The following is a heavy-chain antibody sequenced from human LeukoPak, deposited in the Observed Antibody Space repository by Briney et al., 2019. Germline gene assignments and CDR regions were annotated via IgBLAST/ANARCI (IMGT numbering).Heavy chain of an antibody. D-gene: IGHD3-3*01. CDR3: GRGGYDVLSGYYTMFDY. J-gene: IGHJ4*02. Sequence: PGGSLRLSCAASGFTFRSYSMNWVRQAPGKGLEGVSYISSGSSATYYADSVKGRFTVSRDNAKNSLYLQMNSLRDEDAAVYYCGRGGYDVLSGYYTMFDYWGQGTLVTVSS. CDR1: GFTFRSYS. V-gene: IGHV3-48*02. CDR2: ISSGSSAT.